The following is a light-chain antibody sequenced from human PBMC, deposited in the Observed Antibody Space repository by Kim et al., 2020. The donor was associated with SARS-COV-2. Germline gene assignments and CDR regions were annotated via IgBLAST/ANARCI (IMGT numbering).Light chain of an antibody. CDR2: RNN. CDR1: RSNVGSNY. V-gene: IGLV1-47*01. Sequence: GQVFTIPCSGSRSNVGSNYVSWYQQLPGTAPKLLIYRNNQRPSGVPDRFSGSKSGTSASLAISGLRSEDEADYYCAAWDDSLSGWVFGGGTQLTVL. CDR3: AAWDDSLSGWV. J-gene: IGLJ3*02.